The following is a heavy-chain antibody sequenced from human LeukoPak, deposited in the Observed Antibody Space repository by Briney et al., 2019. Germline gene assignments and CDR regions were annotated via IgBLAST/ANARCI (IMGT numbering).Heavy chain of an antibody. CDR3: ARAGRYCSGGSCYPGSNWFDP. CDR1: GGSFSGYY. CDR2: INHSGST. Sequence: KPSETLSLTCAVYGGSFSGYYWSWTRQPPGKGLEWIGEINHSGSTNYNPSLKSRVTISVDTSKNQFSLKLSSVTAADTAVYYCARAGRYCSGGSCYPGSNWFDPWGQGTLVTVSS. J-gene: IGHJ5*02. D-gene: IGHD2-15*01. V-gene: IGHV4-34*01.